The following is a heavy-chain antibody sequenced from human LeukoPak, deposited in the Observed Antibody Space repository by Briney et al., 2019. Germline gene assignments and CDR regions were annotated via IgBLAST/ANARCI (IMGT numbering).Heavy chain of an antibody. Sequence: GGSLRLSCAASGFTFSSYAMSWVRQAPGKGLEWVSAISGSGGSTYYADSVEGRFTISRDNSKNTLYLQMNSLRAEDTAVYYCAKEERYDFWSGYYYYWGQGTLVTVSS. CDR1: GFTFSSYA. D-gene: IGHD3-3*01. CDR3: AKEERYDFWSGYYYY. V-gene: IGHV3-23*01. J-gene: IGHJ4*02. CDR2: ISGSGGST.